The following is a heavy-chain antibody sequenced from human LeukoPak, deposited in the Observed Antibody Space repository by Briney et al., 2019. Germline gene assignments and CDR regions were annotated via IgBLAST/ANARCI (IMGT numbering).Heavy chain of an antibody. J-gene: IGHJ4*02. D-gene: IGHD3-10*01. CDR1: GFTFSKYN. CDR2: ISSTSTTI. CDR3: EGRFGSGSYNSPN. V-gene: IGHV3-48*01. Sequence: GGSLRLSCAASGFTFSKYNMNWVRQAPGKGLEWVSYISSTSTTIYYEDYMKGRFPSSRDNDKNSMYLQMNSLRAEDTAVYYCEGRFGSGSYNSPNWGQGTLVTVSS.